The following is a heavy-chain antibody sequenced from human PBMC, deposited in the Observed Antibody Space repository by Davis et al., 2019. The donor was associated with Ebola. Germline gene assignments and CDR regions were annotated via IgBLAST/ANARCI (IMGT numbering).Heavy chain of an antibody. D-gene: IGHD3-9*01. CDR2: ISYDGSNK. Sequence: PGGSLRLSCAASGFTFSDYAMHWVRQAPGKGLEWVAVISYDGSNKYYADSVKGRFTISRDNSKNTLHLQMNSLRVEDTAVYYCARDWPYYDILTGYDAFDIWGQGTMVTVSS. CDR3: ARDWPYYDILTGYDAFDI. J-gene: IGHJ3*02. CDR1: GFTFSDYA. V-gene: IGHV3-30*03.